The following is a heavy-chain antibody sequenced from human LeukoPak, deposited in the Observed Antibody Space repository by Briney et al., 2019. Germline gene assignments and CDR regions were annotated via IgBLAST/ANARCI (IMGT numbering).Heavy chain of an antibody. J-gene: IGHJ4*02. CDR2: INPNSGGP. Sequence: ASVKVTSSTSAYAFTAFYNNWVSPAPGQGLEWMGWINPNSGGPKYAQKFQGRVTMTRDTSISTAYMELSRLKSDDTAVYFCARRERVIGATWPFDFGCWGSRVTVSS. D-gene: IGHD2-21*01. V-gene: IGHV1-2*02. CDR1: AYAFTAFY. CDR3: ARRERVIGATWPFDF.